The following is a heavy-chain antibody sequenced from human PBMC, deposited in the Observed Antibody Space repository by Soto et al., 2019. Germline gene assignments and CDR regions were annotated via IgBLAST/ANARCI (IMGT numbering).Heavy chain of an antibody. Sequence: SETLSLTCTVSGGSISSYYWGWVRQPPGKGLEWIGSIYHTGRTNHNPSLRSRVTISVDTSENQFSLRLTSVTAVDTAVYYCARVKDFGDLFDSWGQGTLVTVSS. D-gene: IGHD4-17*01. CDR2: IYHTGRT. CDR3: ARVKDFGDLFDS. V-gene: IGHV4-4*08. CDR1: GGSISSYY. J-gene: IGHJ4*02.